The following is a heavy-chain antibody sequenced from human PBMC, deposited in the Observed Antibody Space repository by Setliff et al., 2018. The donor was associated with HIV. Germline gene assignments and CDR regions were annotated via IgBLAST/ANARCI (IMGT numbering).Heavy chain of an antibody. CDR1: GGSISSGSYY. V-gene: IGHV4-61*02. CDR2: IYTSGRT. Sequence: SETLSLTCTVSGGSISSGSYYWSWIRQPAGKGLEWIGLIYTSGRTNYNPSLKSRVKISVDTSKNQFSLKLSTVTAADTAVYYCARGRDKYGPIDYWGQGTLVTVSS. J-gene: IGHJ4*02. CDR3: ARGRDKYGPIDY. D-gene: IGHD3-10*01.